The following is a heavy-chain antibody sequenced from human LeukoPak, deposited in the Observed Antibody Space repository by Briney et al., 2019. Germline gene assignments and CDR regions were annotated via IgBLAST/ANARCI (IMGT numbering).Heavy chain of an antibody. D-gene: IGHD6-6*01. CDR3: ARDLGWSSSH. CDR2: INPTGGT. V-gene: IGHV1-2*02. Sequence: VASVKVSCKASGYTFTGHYMHWVRLAPGQGLEWMGWINPTGGTTYAQKFQGRVTMTRDTSINTAYMELSGLRSDDTAVYYCARDLGWSSSHWGQGTLVTVSS. CDR1: GYTFTGHY. J-gene: IGHJ4*02.